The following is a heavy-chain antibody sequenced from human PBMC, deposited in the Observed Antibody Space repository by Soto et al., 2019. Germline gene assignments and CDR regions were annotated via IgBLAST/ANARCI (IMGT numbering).Heavy chain of an antibody. CDR1: GFTAGLNF. J-gene: IGHJ6*02. V-gene: IGHV3-66*01. Sequence: GGSLRLSCAASGFTAGLNFMTWVRQAPGKGLEWVSVINAAGTTYYADSVEGRFSISRDDSKNSLYLQMNSLRAEDTAVYYCVRENYYYGMDVWGQGTTVTVSS. CDR2: INAAGTT. CDR3: VRENYYYGMDV.